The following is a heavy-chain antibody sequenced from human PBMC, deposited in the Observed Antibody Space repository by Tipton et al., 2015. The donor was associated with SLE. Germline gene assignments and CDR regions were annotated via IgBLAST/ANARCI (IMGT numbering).Heavy chain of an antibody. CDR2: INHSGST. CDR3: ARDPSYSSSWDVLGAFDI. J-gene: IGHJ3*02. CDR1: GGSFSGYY. D-gene: IGHD6-13*01. Sequence: TLSLTCAVYGGSFSGYYWSWIRQPPGKGLEWIGEINHSGSTNYNPSLKSRVTISVDTSKNQFSLKLTSVTAADTAVYYCARDPSYSSSWDVLGAFDIWGQGTMVTVSS. V-gene: IGHV4-34*01.